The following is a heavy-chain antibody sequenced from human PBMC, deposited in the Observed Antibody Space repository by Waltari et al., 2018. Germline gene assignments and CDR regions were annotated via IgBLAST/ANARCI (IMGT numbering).Heavy chain of an antibody. CDR3: ARDWVAVAGTSAFDI. V-gene: IGHV4-59*01. CDR2: IYYSGST. D-gene: IGHD6-19*01. J-gene: IGHJ3*02. Sequence: GYIYYSGSTNYNPSLKSRVTISVDTSKNQFSLKLSSVTAADTAVYYCARDWVAVAGTSAFDIWGQGTMVTVSS.